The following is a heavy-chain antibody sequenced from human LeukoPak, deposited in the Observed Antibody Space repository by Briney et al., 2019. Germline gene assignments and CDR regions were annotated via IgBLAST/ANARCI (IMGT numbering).Heavy chain of an antibody. CDR1: GGTFSSYA. CDR3: ARDPLDYYDSSGPTSFDY. Sequence: ASVKVSCKASGGTFSSYAISWVRQAPGQGLEWMGGIIPIFGTANYAQKFQGRVTITADESTSTAYMELSSLRSEDTAVYYCARDPLDYYDSSGPTSFDYWGQGTLVTVSS. V-gene: IGHV1-69*13. J-gene: IGHJ4*02. CDR2: IIPIFGTA. D-gene: IGHD3-22*01.